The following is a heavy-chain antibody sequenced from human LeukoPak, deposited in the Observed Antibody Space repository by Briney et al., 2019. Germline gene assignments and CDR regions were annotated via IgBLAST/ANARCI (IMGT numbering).Heavy chain of an antibody. D-gene: IGHD4-17*01. CDR2: INVRGDGT. CDR1: GFTFNSFA. V-gene: IGHV3-23*01. Sequence: GGSLRLSCAASGFTFNSFAFTWVRQAPGRGLEWVSAINVRGDGTYYAESVRGRFTISRDNSKNTLYLQMNSLRDEDTAVYYCARDRHGDYLLDYWGQGTLVTVSS. J-gene: IGHJ4*02. CDR3: ARDRHGDYLLDY.